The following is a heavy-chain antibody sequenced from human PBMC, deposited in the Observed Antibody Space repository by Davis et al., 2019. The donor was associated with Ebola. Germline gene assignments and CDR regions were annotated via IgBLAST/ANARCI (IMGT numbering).Heavy chain of an antibody. J-gene: IGHJ6*02. Sequence: MPGGSLRLSCAVSGGSISSGGYYWSWIRQPPGKGLEWIGYIYYSGSTNYNPSLKSRVTISVDTSKNQFSLKLSSVTAADTAVYYCARRGVTIFGVGRIGPHRGMDVWGQGTTVTVSS. CDR2: IYYSGST. V-gene: IGHV4-61*08. D-gene: IGHD3-3*01. CDR3: ARRGVTIFGVGRIGPHRGMDV. CDR1: GGSISSGGYY.